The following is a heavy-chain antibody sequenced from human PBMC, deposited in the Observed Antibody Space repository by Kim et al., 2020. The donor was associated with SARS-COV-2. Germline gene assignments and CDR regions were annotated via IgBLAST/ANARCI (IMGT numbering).Heavy chain of an antibody. V-gene: IGHV3-30*18. CDR1: GFTFSSYG. CDR3: AKDQGAYGDYRGIGGLY. Sequence: GGSLRLSCAASGFTFSSYGMHWVRQAPGKGLEWVAVISYDGSNKYYADSVKGRFTISRDNSKNTLYLQMNSLRAEDTAVYYCAKDQGAYGDYRGIGGLYWGQGTLVTVSS. J-gene: IGHJ4*02. CDR2: ISYDGSNK. D-gene: IGHD4-17*01.